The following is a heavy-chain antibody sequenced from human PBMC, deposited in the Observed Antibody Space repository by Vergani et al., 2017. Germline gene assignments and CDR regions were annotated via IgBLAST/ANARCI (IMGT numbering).Heavy chain of an antibody. V-gene: IGHV3-30*09. J-gene: IGHJ4*02. Sequence: QVQLVESGGGVVQPGRSLRLSCAAPGFPFSSYALHWVRQAPGKGLEWVAVISYDGSNKYYADSVKGRCAISRDNSKTTLYLQMNSLRAEDTAVYYCARRLAISDDGVDYWGQGTLVTVSS. CDR2: ISYDGSNK. D-gene: IGHD5-18*01. CDR3: ARRLAISDDGVDY. CDR1: GFPFSSYA.